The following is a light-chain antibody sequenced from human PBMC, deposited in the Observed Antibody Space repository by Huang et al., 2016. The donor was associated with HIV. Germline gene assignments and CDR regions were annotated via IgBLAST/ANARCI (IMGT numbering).Light chain of an antibody. CDR3: QQRDNWLT. Sequence: EIVLTQSPATLSLSPGERATLSCRASQSISDYLAWYQQKPGQAPSLLIYDASNRATGILARFSGSGSGTDFTLTISSLEPEDFAVYYCQQRDNWLTFGGGTKVEVK. J-gene: IGKJ4*01. V-gene: IGKV3-11*01. CDR2: DAS. CDR1: QSISDY.